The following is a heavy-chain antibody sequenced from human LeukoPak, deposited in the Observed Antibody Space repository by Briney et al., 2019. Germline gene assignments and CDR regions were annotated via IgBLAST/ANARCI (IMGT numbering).Heavy chain of an antibody. Sequence: GASVKVSCKASGGTFSNYAISWVRQAPGQGLEWMGRIIPILGIANYAQKFQGRVTITADKSTSTAYMGLSSLRSEDTAVYYCARGVVVSPLDYWGQGTLVTVSS. D-gene: IGHD3-22*01. J-gene: IGHJ4*02. CDR1: GGTFSNYA. V-gene: IGHV1-69*04. CDR2: IIPILGIA. CDR3: ARGVVVSPLDY.